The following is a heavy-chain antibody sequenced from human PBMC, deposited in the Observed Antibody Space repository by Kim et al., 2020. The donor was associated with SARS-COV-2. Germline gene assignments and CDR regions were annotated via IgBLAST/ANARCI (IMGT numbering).Heavy chain of an antibody. J-gene: IGHJ6*02. V-gene: IGHV3-11*01. Sequence: GGSLRLSCTASGFTFSDYYMSWIRQAPGKGLEWVSYISDSGSTIYYADSVKGRFTISRDNAKNSLYLQMNSLRAEDTAVYYCARGMGRGSGSSAMDVWGQGTTVTVSS. D-gene: IGHD3-10*01. CDR2: ISDSGSTI. CDR3: ARGMGRGSGSSAMDV. CDR1: GFTFSDYY.